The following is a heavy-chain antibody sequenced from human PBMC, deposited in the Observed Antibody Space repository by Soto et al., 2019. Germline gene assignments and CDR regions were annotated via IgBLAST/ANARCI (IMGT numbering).Heavy chain of an antibody. Sequence: TLSLTCAVSGVSIHNSHSFWAWIRQPPGKGLEFIGSVYYSGGANYNPSLKSRVTISVDTSKNQLSLALNSVTAADTAVYYCGRVIEGATRHTDFDSWGQGILVTVSS. V-gene: IGHV4-39*01. CDR3: GRVIEGATRHTDFDS. CDR2: VYYSGGA. CDR1: GVSIHNSHSF. J-gene: IGHJ5*01. D-gene: IGHD3-22*01.